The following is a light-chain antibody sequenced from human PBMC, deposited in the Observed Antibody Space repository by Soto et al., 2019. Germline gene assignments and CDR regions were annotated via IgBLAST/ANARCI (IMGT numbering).Light chain of an antibody. Sequence: DIQMTQSPSTLSASVGDRVTITCRASQSISSWLAWYQQKPGKAPKLLIYDASSLESGVPSRFSGSGSGTEFTLTIRSLQPDDFATYYCQHPWETFGQGTKLEIK. V-gene: IGKV1-5*01. CDR2: DAS. CDR1: QSISSW. CDR3: QHPWET. J-gene: IGKJ2*01.